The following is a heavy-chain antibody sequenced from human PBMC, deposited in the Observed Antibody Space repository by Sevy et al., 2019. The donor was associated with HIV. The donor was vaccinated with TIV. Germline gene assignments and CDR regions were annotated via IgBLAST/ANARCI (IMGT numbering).Heavy chain of an antibody. CDR1: GFSLSGYG. J-gene: IGHJ4*02. Sequence: GGSLRLSCAASGFSLSGYGMHWVRQAPGKGLEWVAVIWYDGSNKEYADSVKGRFTISRDNSKNTLYLQMNSLRAEDTAVYYCAKDGLVDDFWSGYYTNYFDYWGQGTLVTVSS. CDR3: AKDGLVDDFWSGYYTNYFDY. D-gene: IGHD3-3*01. CDR2: IWYDGSNK. V-gene: IGHV3-30*02.